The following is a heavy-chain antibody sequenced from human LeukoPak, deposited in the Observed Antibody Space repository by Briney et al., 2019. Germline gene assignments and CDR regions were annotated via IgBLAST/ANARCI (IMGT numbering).Heavy chain of an antibody. CDR3: AKVAKYYYGSETYYFFEH. D-gene: IGHD3-10*01. Sequence: GESLRLSCAASGFTFTTYWMSWVRQAPGKGLEWVANVNQDGTEKFYVDSVKGRFTISRDNAKNSLYLQMNSLRVEDTAVYYCAKVAKYYYGSETYYFFEHWGQGTPVTASS. J-gene: IGHJ4*02. V-gene: IGHV3-7*01. CDR2: VNQDGTEK. CDR1: GFTFTTYW.